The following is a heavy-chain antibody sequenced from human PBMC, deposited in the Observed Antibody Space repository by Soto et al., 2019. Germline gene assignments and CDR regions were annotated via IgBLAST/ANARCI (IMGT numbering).Heavy chain of an antibody. V-gene: IGHV1-69*13. Sequence: SVKVSCKASGGTFSSYAISWVRQAPGQGLEWMGGIIPIFGTANYAQKFQGRVTITADESTSTAYMELSSLRSEDTAVYYCASGRGKIVVVTPPYYWGQGTLVTVSS. CDR2: IIPIFGTA. CDR1: GGTFSSYA. D-gene: IGHD3-22*01. CDR3: ASGRGKIVVVTPPYY. J-gene: IGHJ4*02.